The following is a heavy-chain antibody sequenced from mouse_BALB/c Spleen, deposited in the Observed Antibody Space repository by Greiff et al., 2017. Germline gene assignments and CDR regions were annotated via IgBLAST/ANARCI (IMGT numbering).Heavy chain of an antibody. V-gene: IGHV2-6-7*01. J-gene: IGHJ4*01. Sequence: VKLMESGPGLVAPSQSLSITCTVSGFSLTGYGVNWVRQPPGKGLEWLGMIWGDGSTDYNSALKSRLSISKDNSKSQVFLKMNSLQTDDTARYYCARDLAYDGSYYYAMDYWGQGTSVTVSS. D-gene: IGHD2-3*01. CDR3: ARDLAYDGSYYYAMDY. CDR2: IWGDGST. CDR1: GFSLTGYG.